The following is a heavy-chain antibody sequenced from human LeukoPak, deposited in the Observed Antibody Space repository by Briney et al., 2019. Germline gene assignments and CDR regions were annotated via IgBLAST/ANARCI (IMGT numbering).Heavy chain of an antibody. CDR1: EFTFSSYN. D-gene: IGHD3-3*01. V-gene: IGHV3-21*01. CDR3: AREPFWSGYYSNLHFDY. Sequence: GGSLRLSCAASEFTFSSYNMNWVRQAPGKGLEWVSSISSSSKYIYYADSVKGRFTISRDNAKNSLYLQMNSLRAEDTAVYYCAREPFWSGYYSNLHFDYWGQGTLVTVSS. J-gene: IGHJ4*02. CDR2: ISSSSKYI.